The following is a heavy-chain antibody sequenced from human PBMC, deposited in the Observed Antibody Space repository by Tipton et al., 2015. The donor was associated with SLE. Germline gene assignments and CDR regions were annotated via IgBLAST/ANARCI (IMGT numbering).Heavy chain of an antibody. CDR1: GGSFSGYY. CDR2: INHSGST. Sequence: TLSLTCAVYGGSFSGYYWSWIRQPPGKGLEWIGEINHSGSTNYNPSLKSRVTISVDTSKNQFSLKLSSVTAADTAVYYCARGEKRSRRGKTIVGASYWYFDLWGRGTLVTVSS. D-gene: IGHD1-26*01. V-gene: IGHV4-34*01. CDR3: ARGEKRSRRGKTIVGASYWYFDL. J-gene: IGHJ2*01.